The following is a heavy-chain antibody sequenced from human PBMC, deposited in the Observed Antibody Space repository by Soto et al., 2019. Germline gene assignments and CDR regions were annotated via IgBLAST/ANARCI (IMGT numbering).Heavy chain of an antibody. CDR3: ARGDRGSVARPSRLDP. Sequence: EVQLLESGGGLVQPGGSLRLSCTASGFTLTAYAINWVRRAPGKGLEWVSATTGGAGLTYYADSVKGRFSVSSDTPGNGLYLQLRSLRPEDTAIYYCARGDRGSVARPSRLDPWGQGTLVTVSS. D-gene: IGHD2-21*01. CDR1: GFTLTAYA. J-gene: IGHJ5*02. V-gene: IGHV3-23*01. CDR2: TTGGAGLT.